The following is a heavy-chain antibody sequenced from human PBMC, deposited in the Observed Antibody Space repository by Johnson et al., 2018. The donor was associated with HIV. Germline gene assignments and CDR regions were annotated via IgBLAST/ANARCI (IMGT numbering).Heavy chain of an antibody. V-gene: IGHV3-23*04. Sequence: VQLVESGGGLVQPGGSLRLSCAASGFTFSSYAMSWVRQAPGKVLEWVAAISGSGGSTYYADSVKGRLTISRDNSKNTLNLQMNSLRAEDTAVYYCASDGELPEYAFDIWGQGTMVTVSS. CDR1: GFTFSSYA. CDR2: ISGSGGST. D-gene: IGHD1-26*01. CDR3: ASDGELPEYAFDI. J-gene: IGHJ3*02.